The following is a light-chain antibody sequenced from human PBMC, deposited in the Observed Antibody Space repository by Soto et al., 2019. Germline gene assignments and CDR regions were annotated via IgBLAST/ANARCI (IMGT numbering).Light chain of an antibody. J-gene: IGKJ1*01. V-gene: IGKV3-15*01. CDR3: QHYNTWPWT. Sequence: ETLMTQSPATLSLSPGEISTLSCRASQGVNSNLAWYQQKLGQAPRVLIYGASTRATGIPARFSGSGSGTEFILTISSLQSEDFAVYYCQHYNTWPWTFGQGTKVDI. CDR1: QGVNSN. CDR2: GAS.